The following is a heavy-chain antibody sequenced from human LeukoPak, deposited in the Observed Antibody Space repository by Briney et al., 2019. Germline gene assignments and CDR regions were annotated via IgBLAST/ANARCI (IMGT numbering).Heavy chain of an antibody. CDR1: GFTFSSYA. Sequence: GGSLRLSCAASGFTFSSYAMHWVRQAPGKGLEYGSAISSNGGSTYYANSVKGRFTISRDNSKNTLYLQMGSLRAEDMAVYYCARVVAAAGTRWFDPWGQGTLVTVSS. CDR3: ARVVAAAGTRWFDP. D-gene: IGHD6-13*01. CDR2: ISSNGGST. V-gene: IGHV3-64*01. J-gene: IGHJ5*02.